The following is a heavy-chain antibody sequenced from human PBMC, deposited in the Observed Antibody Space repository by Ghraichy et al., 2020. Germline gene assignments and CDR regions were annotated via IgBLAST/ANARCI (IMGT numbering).Heavy chain of an antibody. V-gene: IGHV3-23*01. CDR1: GFSFDNYA. J-gene: IGHJ4*02. CDR3: ARGPWGTATGPFDY. D-gene: IGHD6-13*01. Sequence: GGSLRLSCGVSGFSFDNYAMNWVRQAPGRGLEWVSGISGGGGVRYYADSVQGRVTISRDKYKNSMYMQMNSLRVDDTAVYYCARGPWGTATGPFDYWGQGTLVTVSS. CDR2: ISGGGGVR.